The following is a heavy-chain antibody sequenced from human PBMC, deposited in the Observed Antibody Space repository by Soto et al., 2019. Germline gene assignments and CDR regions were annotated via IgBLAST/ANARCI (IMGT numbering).Heavy chain of an antibody. CDR2: MNPKSGNT. D-gene: IGHD4-17*01. CDR1: GYTFTRYY. V-gene: IGHV1-8*01. CDR3: ARTLYGDNVDY. Sequence: APVEGSRKASGYTFTRYYINWVRQGPGQGLEWMGWMNPKSGNTSYAQKVQGRVTMTRNNPLNTAYMELSSLRSEDTAVYYCARTLYGDNVDYWGQGTLVTVSS. J-gene: IGHJ4*02.